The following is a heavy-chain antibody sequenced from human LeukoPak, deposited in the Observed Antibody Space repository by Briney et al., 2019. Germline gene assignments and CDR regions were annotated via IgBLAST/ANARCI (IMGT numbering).Heavy chain of an antibody. Sequence: PGGSLRLSCAASGFTFSSYEMNWVRQAPGKGLEWVSYISSSGSTIYYADSVKGRFTISRDNAKNSLYRQMNSLRAEDTAVYYCARGWWELHYWGQGTLVTVSS. D-gene: IGHD1-26*01. CDR3: ARGWWELHY. CDR1: GFTFSSYE. V-gene: IGHV3-48*03. J-gene: IGHJ4*02. CDR2: ISSSGSTI.